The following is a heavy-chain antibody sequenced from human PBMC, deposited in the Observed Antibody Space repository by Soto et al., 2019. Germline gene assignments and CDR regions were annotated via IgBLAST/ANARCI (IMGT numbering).Heavy chain of an antibody. D-gene: IGHD6-13*01. CDR3: ARSLFIAATDTEPFDS. CDR2: ISSSGDYL. J-gene: IGHJ4*02. Sequence: GGSLRLSCAASGFTFRRNNMNWVRQAPGKGLEWVASISSSGDYLYYADSVKGRFIISRDNSKNTLYLHMNSLRAEDTAVHYCARSLFIAATDTEPFDSWGQGTLVTVSS. CDR1: GFTFRRNN. V-gene: IGHV3-21*04.